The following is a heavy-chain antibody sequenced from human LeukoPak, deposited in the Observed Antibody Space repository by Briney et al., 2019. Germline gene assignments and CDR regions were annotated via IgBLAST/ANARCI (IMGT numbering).Heavy chain of an antibody. CDR3: AKDLPPWLYGEYYFDY. J-gene: IGHJ4*02. V-gene: IGHV3-23*01. Sequence: GGSLRLSCAASGLTFSSYAMSWVRQAPGKGLEWVSAISGSGGSTYYADSVKGRFTISRDNSKNTLYLQMNSLRAEDTAVYYCAKDLPPWLYGEYYFDYWGQGTLVTVSS. CDR2: ISGSGGST. CDR1: GLTFSSYA. D-gene: IGHD3-16*02.